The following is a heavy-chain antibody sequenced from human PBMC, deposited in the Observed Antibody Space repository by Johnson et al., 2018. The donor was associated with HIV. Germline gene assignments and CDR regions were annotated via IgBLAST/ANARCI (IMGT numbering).Heavy chain of an antibody. CDR2: ISNDGTKK. Sequence: QVQLVESGGGLVQPGGSLRLSCAASGFTFSSYWMHWVRQAPGKGLEWVASISNDGTKKYHAESVWGRFTISKDNSESTLYLQMNSLRAEDTAVYYCASYSSSDAFDIWGQGTMVTVSS. V-gene: IGHV3-30*03. D-gene: IGHD6-6*01. CDR1: GFTFSSYW. J-gene: IGHJ3*02. CDR3: ASYSSSDAFDI.